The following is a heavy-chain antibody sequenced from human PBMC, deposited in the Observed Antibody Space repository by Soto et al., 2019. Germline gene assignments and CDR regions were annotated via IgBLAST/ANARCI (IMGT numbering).Heavy chain of an antibody. Sequence: PGGSLRLSCAASGFTFSKAWMSWVRQAPGKGLEWVGRIKSKTDGGTTDYAAPVKGRFTISRDDSKNTLYLQMNSLKTEDTAVYYCTTVGGYDRFGYEKKFDYWGQGTLVTVSS. CDR1: GFTFSKAW. CDR2: IKSKTDGGTT. CDR3: TTVGGYDRFGYEKKFDY. D-gene: IGHD5-12*01. V-gene: IGHV3-15*01. J-gene: IGHJ4*02.